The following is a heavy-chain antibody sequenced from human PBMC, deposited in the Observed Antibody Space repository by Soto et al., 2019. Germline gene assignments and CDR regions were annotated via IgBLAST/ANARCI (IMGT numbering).Heavy chain of an antibody. V-gene: IGHV3-11*01. CDR2: ITFSGNTV. CDR1: GFTFSDSY. Sequence: GGSLRLSCAASGFTFSDSYMSWIRQAPGKGLEWISYITFSGNTVYYADSLKGRFTISRDNAKNSLYLQMNRVRAGDTAVYYCARVSWREKYGMDVWGQGTTVTVSS. CDR3: ARVSWREKYGMDV. J-gene: IGHJ6*02.